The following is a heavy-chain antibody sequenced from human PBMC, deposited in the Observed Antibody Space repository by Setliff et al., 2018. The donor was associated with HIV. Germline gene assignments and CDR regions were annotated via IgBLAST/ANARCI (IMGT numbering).Heavy chain of an antibody. CDR1: GDTFTSYV. Sequence: SVKVSCKASGDTFTSYVISWVRQAPGQGLEWMGGIVLMSNTADYAPKFQGRVTITTDESTSTAYMELSSLRSEDTAVYYCARVMDAGATNRYYYYYGMDVWGQGTTVTVSS. V-gene: IGHV1-69*05. CDR2: IVLMSNTA. J-gene: IGHJ6*02. D-gene: IGHD1-26*01. CDR3: ARVMDAGATNRYYYYYGMDV.